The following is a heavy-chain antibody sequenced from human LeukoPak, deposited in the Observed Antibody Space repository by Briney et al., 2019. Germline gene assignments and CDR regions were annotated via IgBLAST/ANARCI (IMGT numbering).Heavy chain of an antibody. CDR2: IYYSGST. D-gene: IGHD3-22*01. Sequence: SETLSLTCTVSGGSISSYYWSWIRQPPGKGLEWIGYIYYSGSTNYNPSLKSRVTISVDTSKNPFSLKLSSVTAADTAVYYCARRTLYDSSGYYSYYFDYWGQGTLVTVSS. CDR3: ARRTLYDSSGYYSYYFDY. V-gene: IGHV4-59*08. J-gene: IGHJ4*02. CDR1: GGSISSYY.